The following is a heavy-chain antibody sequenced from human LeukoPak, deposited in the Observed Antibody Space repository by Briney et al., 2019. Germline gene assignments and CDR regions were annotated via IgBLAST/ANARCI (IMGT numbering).Heavy chain of an antibody. CDR3: ARAPPEVIVVVYAFDI. J-gene: IGHJ3*02. V-gene: IGHV1-18*01. CDR1: GYTFTSYG. Sequence: ASVKVSCKASGYTFTSYGISWVRQAPGQGLEWMGWISAYNGNTNYAQKLQGRVTMTTDTSTSTACMELRSLRSDDTAVYYCARAPPEVIVVVYAFDIWGQGTMVTVSS. CDR2: ISAYNGNT. D-gene: IGHD3-22*01.